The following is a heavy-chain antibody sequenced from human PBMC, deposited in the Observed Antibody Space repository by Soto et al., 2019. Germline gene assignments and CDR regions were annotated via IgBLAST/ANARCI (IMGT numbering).Heavy chain of an antibody. CDR2: ISGSGGST. V-gene: IGHV3-23*01. D-gene: IGHD3-16*02. CDR1: GFTFSSYA. J-gene: IGHJ4*02. CDR3: AKTSAHVYDYIWGSYRSPNFDY. Sequence: GGSLRLSCAASGFTFSSYAMSWVRQAPGKGLEWVSAISGSGGSTYYADSVKGRFTISRDNSKNTLYPQMNSLRAEDTAVYYCAKTSAHVYDYIWGSYRSPNFDYWGQGTLVTVSS.